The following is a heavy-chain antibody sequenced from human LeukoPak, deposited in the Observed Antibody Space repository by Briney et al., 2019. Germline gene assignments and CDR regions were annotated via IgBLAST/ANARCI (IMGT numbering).Heavy chain of an antibody. D-gene: IGHD2-15*01. CDR3: ARHESGYCSGGSCANSEGY. V-gene: IGHV4-4*07. CDR1: GGSISSYY. CDR2: IYTSGST. Sequence: SETLSLTCTVSGGSISSYYWSWIRQPAGKGLEWIGRIYTSGSTNYNPSLKSRVTMSVDTSKNQFSLKLSSVTAADTAVYYCARHESGYCSGGSCANSEGYWGQGTLVTVSS. J-gene: IGHJ4*02.